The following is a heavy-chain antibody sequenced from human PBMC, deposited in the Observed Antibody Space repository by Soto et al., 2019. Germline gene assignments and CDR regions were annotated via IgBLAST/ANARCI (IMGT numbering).Heavy chain of an antibody. CDR1: GGTFSSYA. J-gene: IGHJ5*02. CDR3: ARVFHGSSGWYVWFDP. D-gene: IGHD6-19*01. Sequence: QVQLVQSGAEVKKPGSSVKVSCKASGGTFSSYAISWVRQAPGHGLEWMGGIIPIFGTANYAQKFQGRVTITADKSTSTAYMELSSLRSEDTAVYYCARVFHGSSGWYVWFDPWGQGTLVTVSS. V-gene: IGHV1-69*06. CDR2: IIPIFGTA.